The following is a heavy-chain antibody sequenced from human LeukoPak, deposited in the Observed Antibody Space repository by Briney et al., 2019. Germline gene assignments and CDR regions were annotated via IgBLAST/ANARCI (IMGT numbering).Heavy chain of an antibody. CDR3: ARDPIVGSVRHWGAFDI. Sequence: GGSLRLSCAASGFTFSSYAMHWVRQAPGKGLEWVAVISYDGSNKYYADSVKGRFTISRDNSKNTLYLQMNSLRAEDTAVYYCARDPIVGSVRHWGAFDIWGQGTMVTVSS. D-gene: IGHD1-26*01. CDR2: ISYDGSNK. V-gene: IGHV3-30-3*01. J-gene: IGHJ3*02. CDR1: GFTFSSYA.